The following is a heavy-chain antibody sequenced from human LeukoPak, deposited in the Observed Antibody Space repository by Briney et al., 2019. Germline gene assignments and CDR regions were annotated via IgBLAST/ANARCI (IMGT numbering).Heavy chain of an antibody. CDR3: ARGRTAVADLHH. J-gene: IGHJ1*01. CDR2: IYHSGST. D-gene: IGHD6-19*01. V-gene: IGHV4-38-2*01. Sequence: SETLSLTRAVSGYSISSGYSGGWIRQPPGKGLEWIGSIYHSGSTYHNPSLKSRVTISVDTSKNQFSLKLNSVTAADTAVYYCARGRTAVADLHHWGQGTLVTVSS. CDR1: GYSISSGYS.